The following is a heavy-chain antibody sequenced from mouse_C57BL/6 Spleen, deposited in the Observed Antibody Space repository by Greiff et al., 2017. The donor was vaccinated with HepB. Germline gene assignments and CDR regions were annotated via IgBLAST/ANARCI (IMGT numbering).Heavy chain of an antibody. Sequence: EVQVVESGGGLVKPGGSLKLSCAASGFTFSDYGMHWVRQAPEKGLEWVAYISSGSSTIYYADTVKGRFTISRDNAKNTLFLQMTSLRSEDTAMYYCARRWLLRGDAMDYWGQGTSVTVSS. CDR2: ISSGSSTI. J-gene: IGHJ4*01. CDR1: GFTFSDYG. CDR3: ARRWLLRGDAMDY. D-gene: IGHD2-3*01. V-gene: IGHV5-17*01.